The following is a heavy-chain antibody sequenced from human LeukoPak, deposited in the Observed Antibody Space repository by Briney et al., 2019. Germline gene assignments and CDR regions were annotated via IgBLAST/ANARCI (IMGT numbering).Heavy chain of an antibody. V-gene: IGHV4-61*02. CDR2: IYTSGST. CDR1: GASISSTNYY. J-gene: IGHJ5*02. Sequence: PSETLSLTCTVSGASISSTNYYWNWIRLPAGKGLEWVGRIYTSGSTDYNPSLRSRVTISVDTSKNQFSLKLSSVTAADTAVYFCARERVGATINRGFGPWGQGTLVTVSS. D-gene: IGHD1-26*01. CDR3: ARERVGATINRGFGP.